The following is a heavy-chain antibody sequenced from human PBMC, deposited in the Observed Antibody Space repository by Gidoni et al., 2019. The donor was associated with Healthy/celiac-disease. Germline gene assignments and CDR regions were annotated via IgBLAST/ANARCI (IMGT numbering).Heavy chain of an antibody. D-gene: IGHD6-13*01. CDR2: INHSGST. Sequence: QVQLQQWGAGLLKPSETLSLTCAVYGGSFSGYYWRWIRQPPGKGLGWIGEINHSGSTNYNPSLKSRVTISVDTSKNQFSLKLSSVTAADTAVYYCARGRRYSSSWYSTPDYWGQGTLVTVSS. CDR1: GGSFSGYY. J-gene: IGHJ4*02. CDR3: ARGRRYSSSWYSTPDY. V-gene: IGHV4-34*01.